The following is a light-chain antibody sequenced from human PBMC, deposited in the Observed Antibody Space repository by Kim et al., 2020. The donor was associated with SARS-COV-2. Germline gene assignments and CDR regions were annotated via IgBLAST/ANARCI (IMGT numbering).Light chain of an antibody. CDR2: GAS. Sequence: SPGDRDTLSCRASQSVRNNQLAWYQQRPGQAPGLLIYGASSRPAGIPDRFSGSGSGTDFTLTISRLEPEDFAMYHCQQYGTSPWTFGQGTKVDIK. CDR3: QQYGTSPWT. CDR1: QSVRNNQ. J-gene: IGKJ1*01. V-gene: IGKV3-20*01.